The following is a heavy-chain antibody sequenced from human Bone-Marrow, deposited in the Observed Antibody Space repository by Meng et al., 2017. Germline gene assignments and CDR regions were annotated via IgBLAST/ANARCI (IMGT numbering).Heavy chain of an antibody. Sequence: RVQAGAEVTKPGASVEVPCKPSACTFNADYIHWVRQAPGQGLEWMGRINPISDDTHYAQKFHDRVTMTSDTSISTAYMELSRLRSDDTAVYYCVRDEDISATGYLFGDYWGQGTLVTVSS. V-gene: IGHV1-2*06. J-gene: IGHJ4*02. CDR3: VRDEDISATGYLFGDY. D-gene: IGHD6-13*01. CDR2: INPISDDT. CDR1: ACTFNADY.